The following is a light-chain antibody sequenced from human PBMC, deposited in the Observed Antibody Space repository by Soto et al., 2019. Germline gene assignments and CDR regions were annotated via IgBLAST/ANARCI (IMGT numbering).Light chain of an antibody. Sequence: DIQMTQSPSTLSASVGDRVTITCRASQSISSWLAWYQQKPRKAPKLLIYDASSLESGVPSRFSGNRSGTEFTLTISSLQPDDFATYYCQQYNSYSWTFGQGTKVDIK. CDR3: QQYNSYSWT. CDR1: QSISSW. CDR2: DAS. J-gene: IGKJ1*01. V-gene: IGKV1-5*01.